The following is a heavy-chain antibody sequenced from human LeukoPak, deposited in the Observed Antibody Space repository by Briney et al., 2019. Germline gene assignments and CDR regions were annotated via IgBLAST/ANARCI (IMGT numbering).Heavy chain of an antibody. CDR2: IYPGDSDT. Sequence: GESLKISSKGSGYSFTSYWIGWERQMPGKGLEWMSIIYPGDSDTRYSPSFQGQVTISADKSISTVYLQLSSLNASDTAMYYCARLHGSPRPYYFDYWGQGTLVTVSS. D-gene: IGHD3-10*01. V-gene: IGHV5-51*01. CDR3: ARLHGSPRPYYFDY. CDR1: GYSFTSYW. J-gene: IGHJ4*02.